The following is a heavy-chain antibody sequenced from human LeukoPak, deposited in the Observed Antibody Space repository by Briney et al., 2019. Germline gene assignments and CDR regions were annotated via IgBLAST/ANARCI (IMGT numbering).Heavy chain of an antibody. Sequence: GGTLRLSCAASGFTFSTYGMSWVRQAPGKGLEWLSVITSGGGSTYYADSVKGRFTISRDNSKNTLYLQMNSLRAEDTAVYYCARRAGDYSHPYDYWGQGILVTVSS. J-gene: IGHJ4*02. CDR3: ARRAGDYSHPYDY. CDR1: GFTFSTYG. CDR2: ITSGGGST. D-gene: IGHD3-22*01. V-gene: IGHV3-23*01.